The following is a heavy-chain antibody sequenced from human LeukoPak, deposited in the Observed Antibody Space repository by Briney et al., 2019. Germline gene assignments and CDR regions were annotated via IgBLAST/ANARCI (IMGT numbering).Heavy chain of an antibody. CDR1: GFTFNNAY. Sequence: GGSLRLSCAASGFTFNNAYMCWVRQAPGRGLEWVGRIKSKVDGETTDYGAPVKGRFTISRDDSRNTLYLQMNSLKTEDTAVYYCTTDAGYSSRWYNYWGQGTLVTVSS. CDR2: IKSKVDGETT. D-gene: IGHD6-13*01. J-gene: IGHJ4*02. CDR3: TTDAGYSSRWYNY. V-gene: IGHV3-15*01.